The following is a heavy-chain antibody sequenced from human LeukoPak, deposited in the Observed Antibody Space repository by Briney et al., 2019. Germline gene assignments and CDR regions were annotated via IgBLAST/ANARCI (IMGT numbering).Heavy chain of an antibody. V-gene: IGHV5-51*01. CDR3: ARRTDRSFWYLDY. Sequence: GESLKISCKGSGYRFTNNWIGWVRLMPGKGLEWMGIIYPGDSDTRYSPSFQGQVTISADKSISTAYLQWSSLKASDTAMYYCARRTDRSFWYLDYWGQGTLVTVSS. CDR2: IYPGDSDT. CDR1: GYRFTNNW. J-gene: IGHJ4*02.